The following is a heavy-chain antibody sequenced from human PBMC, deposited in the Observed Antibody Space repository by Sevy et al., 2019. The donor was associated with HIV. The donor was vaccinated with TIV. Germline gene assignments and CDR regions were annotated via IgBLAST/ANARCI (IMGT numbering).Heavy chain of an antibody. V-gene: IGHV3-15*07. Sequence: GGSLRLSCTASGFTFSNAWMNWVRQAPGKGLEWVGRIKSQSDGGTIDYAAPVKGRFTISRDDSKNTLFLQMNSLRSEDTAVYYCATKGGCWSGYQYFDSWGQGTLVTVSS. CDR3: ATKGGCWSGYQYFDS. J-gene: IGHJ4*02. CDR1: GFTFSNAW. D-gene: IGHD3-3*01. CDR2: IKSQSDGGTI.